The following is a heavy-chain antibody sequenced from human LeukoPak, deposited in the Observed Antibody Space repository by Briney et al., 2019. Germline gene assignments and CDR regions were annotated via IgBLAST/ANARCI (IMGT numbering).Heavy chain of an antibody. J-gene: IGHJ4*02. V-gene: IGHV5-51*01. CDR1: GYSFTSYW. D-gene: IGHD3-22*01. CDR2: IYPGDSDI. Sequence: GESLKISCKGSGYSFTSYWIGWVRQMPGKGLEWMGIIYPGDSDIRYSPSFQGQVTISTDKSISTAYLQWSSLKASDTAMYYCARQRRYYDSSGYPLQSYFDYWGQGTLVTVSS. CDR3: ARQRRYYDSSGYPLQSYFDY.